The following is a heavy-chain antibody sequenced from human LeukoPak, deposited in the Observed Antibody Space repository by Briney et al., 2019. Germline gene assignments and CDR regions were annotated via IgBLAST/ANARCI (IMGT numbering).Heavy chain of an antibody. D-gene: IGHD3-10*01. CDR2: INQDGTEK. CDR3: AKVAKYSYGPEPNYFFEH. CDR1: GFTFTTYW. V-gene: IGHV3-7*01. J-gene: IGHJ4*02. Sequence: GESLRLSCAASGFTFTTYWMTWVRQAPGKGLEWVANINQDGTEKYYVDSVKGRFTISRDNAKNSLYLQMNSLRVEDTAVYYCAKVAKYSYGPEPNYFFEHWGQGTPVTASS.